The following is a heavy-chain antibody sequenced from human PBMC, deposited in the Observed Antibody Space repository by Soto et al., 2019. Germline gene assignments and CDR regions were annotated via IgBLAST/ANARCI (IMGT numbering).Heavy chain of an antibody. D-gene: IGHD3-22*01. Sequence: QVQLVQSGAEVKKPGSSVKVSCKASGGTFSSYAISWVRQAPGQGLEWMGGIIPIFGTANYAQKFQGRVRITADESTSTAYMALSSLRSEDTAVYYCARDYYDSSGYYYYYYGMDVWGQGTTVTVSS. J-gene: IGHJ6*02. CDR1: GGTFSSYA. CDR2: IIPIFGTA. CDR3: ARDYYDSSGYYYYYYGMDV. V-gene: IGHV1-69*01.